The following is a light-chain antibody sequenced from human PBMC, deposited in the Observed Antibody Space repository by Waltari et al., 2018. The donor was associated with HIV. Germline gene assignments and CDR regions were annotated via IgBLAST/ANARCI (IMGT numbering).Light chain of an antibody. CDR2: EVS. Sequence: SALTQPASVSGSPGTSITIPCPGTSSDVGGYNYVPWYQHHPGKAPKLMISEVSNRPSGVSNRFSGSKSGNTASLTISGLQAEDEADYYCSSYSSSITLYVVFGGGTKLTVL. V-gene: IGLV2-14*01. CDR3: SSYSSSITLYVV. J-gene: IGLJ2*01. CDR1: SSDVGGYNY.